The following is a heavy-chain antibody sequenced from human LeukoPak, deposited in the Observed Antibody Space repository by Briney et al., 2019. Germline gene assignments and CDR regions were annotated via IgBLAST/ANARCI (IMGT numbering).Heavy chain of an antibody. CDR3: ARDKKAAAAGPVSLDY. Sequence: ASVNVSCKASGGTFSSYAISWVRQAPGQGLEWMGGIIPIFGTANYAQKFQGRVTITADESTSTAYMELSSLRSEDTAVYYCARDKKAAAAGPVSLDYWGQGTLVTVSS. V-gene: IGHV1-69*13. CDR1: GGTFSSYA. CDR2: IIPIFGTA. D-gene: IGHD6-13*01. J-gene: IGHJ4*02.